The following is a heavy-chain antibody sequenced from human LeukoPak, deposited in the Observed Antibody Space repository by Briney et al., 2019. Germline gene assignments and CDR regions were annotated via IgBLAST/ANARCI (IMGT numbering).Heavy chain of an antibody. J-gene: IGHJ6*03. V-gene: IGHV4-61*02. CDR3: ARVYDFWSGYFHYYYMDV. D-gene: IGHD3-3*01. Sequence: SQTLSLTCTVSGGSISNGSYYWSWIRQPAGKGLEWIGRIYISGSASYNPSLKSRVTFSVDTSKNQFSLKLTSVTAADTAVYYCARVYDFWSGYFHYYYMDVWGKGTTVTVSS. CDR1: GGSISNGSYY. CDR2: IYISGSA.